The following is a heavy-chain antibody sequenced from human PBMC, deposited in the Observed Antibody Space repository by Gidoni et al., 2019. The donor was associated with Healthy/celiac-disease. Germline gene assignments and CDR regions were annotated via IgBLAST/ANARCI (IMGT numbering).Heavy chain of an antibody. CDR2: ISGSGGST. CDR1: GFTFSSYA. Sequence: EVQLLESGGGLVQPGGSLRLSCAASGFTFSSYAMSWVRQAPGKGLEWVSAISGSGGSTYYADSVKGRFTISRDNSKNTLYLQMNSLRAEDTAVYYCAKVISGWYTGVLEGGGDYWGQGTLVTVSS. J-gene: IGHJ4*02. CDR3: AKVISGWYTGVLEGGGDY. D-gene: IGHD6-13*01. V-gene: IGHV3-23*01.